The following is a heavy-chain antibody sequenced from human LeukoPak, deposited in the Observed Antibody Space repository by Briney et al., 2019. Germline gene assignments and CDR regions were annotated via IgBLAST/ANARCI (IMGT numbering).Heavy chain of an antibody. CDR2: INHSGST. CDR1: GGSFSGYY. Sequence: PSETLSLTCAVYGGSFSGYYWSWIRQPPGKGLEWIGEINHSGSTNYNPSLKSRVTISVDTSKNQFSLKLSSVTAADTAVYYCARGPHLYYYGSRGEFDPWGQGTLVTVSS. D-gene: IGHD3-10*01. J-gene: IGHJ5*02. CDR3: ARGPHLYYYGSRGEFDP. V-gene: IGHV4-34*01.